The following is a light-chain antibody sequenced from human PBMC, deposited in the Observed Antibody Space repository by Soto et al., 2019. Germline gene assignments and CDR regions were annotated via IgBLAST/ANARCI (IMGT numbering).Light chain of an antibody. V-gene: IGKV1-17*03. J-gene: IGKJ1*01. CDR2: GAS. Sequence: DIQMTQSPSAMSASVGDRVSITCRASQGIGNYLTWFQQKSGKVPKRLIYGASTLQSGVPSRFSGNGSGTEFTLTIISLQPEDSATYYCLQYNNYPWTFGLGTTVDIK. CDR3: LQYNNYPWT. CDR1: QGIGNY.